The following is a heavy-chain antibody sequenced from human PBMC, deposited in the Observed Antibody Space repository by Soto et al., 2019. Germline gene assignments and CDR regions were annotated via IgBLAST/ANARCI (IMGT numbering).Heavy chain of an antibody. D-gene: IGHD3-22*01. V-gene: IGHV3-21*06. J-gene: IGHJ4*02. CDR3: AGEGVHNYNEYYFDY. CDR2: ISGIRDYI. Sequence: GGSLRLSCAASGFTFGYYALHWARRAPGKGLEWVSSISGIRDYIRYADSVKGRFTISRDNAKTSLYLQMNSLTAEDTAVYYCAGEGVHNYNEYYFDYWGQGTLVTVSS. CDR1: GFTFGYYA.